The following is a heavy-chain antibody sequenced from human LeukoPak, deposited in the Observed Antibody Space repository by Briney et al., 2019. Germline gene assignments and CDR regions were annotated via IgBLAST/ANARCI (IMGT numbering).Heavy chain of an antibody. CDR1: GGSLSSGGYY. CDR2: IYTNGNT. D-gene: IGHD2-21*02. Sequence: PSGTLSLTCTVSGGSLSSGGYYWSWIRQPAGKGLEWIGRIYTNGNTNYNPSLKSRVTISVDTSKNQFSLKLSSVTAADTAVYYCARRIVRHIVVVTAYYYYGMDVWGQGTTVTVSS. CDR3: ARRIVRHIVVVTAYYYYGMDV. J-gene: IGHJ6*02. V-gene: IGHV4-61*02.